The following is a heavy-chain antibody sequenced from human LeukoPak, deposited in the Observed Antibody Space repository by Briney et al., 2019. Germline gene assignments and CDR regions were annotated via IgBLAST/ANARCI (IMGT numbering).Heavy chain of an antibody. V-gene: IGHV4-4*07. CDR2: VHFSGST. CDR3: ARAVTKSWFDL. Sequence: SETLSLTCTVSGGSISSYYWSWIRQSAGKGLEWIGRVHFSGSTNYNPSLKSRVSMSVDTSRNLFSLKMTSVTAADTAVYYCARAVTKSWFDLWGQGTLVPVSS. D-gene: IGHD4-17*01. J-gene: IGHJ5*02. CDR1: GGSISSYY.